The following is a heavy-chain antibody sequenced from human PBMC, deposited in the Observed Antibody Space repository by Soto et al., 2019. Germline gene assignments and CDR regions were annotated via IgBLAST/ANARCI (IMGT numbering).Heavy chain of an antibody. CDR1: GFTFSSYS. J-gene: IGHJ4*02. CDR3: ALDPASITYYYDSSGYDFDY. CDR2: ISSSSSTI. V-gene: IGHV3-48*02. D-gene: IGHD3-22*01. Sequence: PGGSLRLSCAASGFTFSSYSMNWVRQAPGKGLEWVSYISSSSSTIYYADSVKGRFTISRDNAKNSLYLQMNSLRDEDTAVYYFALDPASITYYYDSSGYDFDYWGQGTLVTVSS.